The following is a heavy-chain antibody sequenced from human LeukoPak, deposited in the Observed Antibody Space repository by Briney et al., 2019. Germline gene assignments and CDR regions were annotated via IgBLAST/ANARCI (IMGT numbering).Heavy chain of an antibody. Sequence: ASVKVSCKASRYTFTSSNIQWLRQAPGQGLEWMGFINPNSGGTNYAQKFQGRVIMTRDTSISTAYMELSRLGSDDTAVYYCARGGSTEITHSSGGDGYFLYYWGQGTLVTVSS. J-gene: IGHJ4*02. V-gene: IGHV1-2*02. CDR2: INPNSGGT. CDR3: ARGGSTEITHSSGGDGYFLYY. D-gene: IGHD2-21*02. CDR1: RYTFTSSN.